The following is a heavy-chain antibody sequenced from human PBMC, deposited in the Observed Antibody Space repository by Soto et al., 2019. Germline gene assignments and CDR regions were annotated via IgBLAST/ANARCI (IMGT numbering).Heavy chain of an antibody. J-gene: IGHJ6*02. D-gene: IGHD6-19*01. Sequence: QVQLVQSGAEVRKPGSSVKVSCKASGGTFSRYPISWVRQAPGQGLEWMGGIIPMFGTANHAQKFQGRVNITADESTSTAYMELSSLRSEVTAMYFCARARAVAGLYHGMDVWGQGTTVIVSS. CDR3: ARARAVAGLYHGMDV. CDR2: IIPMFGTA. V-gene: IGHV1-69*01. CDR1: GGTFSRYP.